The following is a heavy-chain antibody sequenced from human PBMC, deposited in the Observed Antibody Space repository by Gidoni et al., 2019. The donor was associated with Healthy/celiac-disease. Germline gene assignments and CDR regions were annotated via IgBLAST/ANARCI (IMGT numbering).Heavy chain of an antibody. J-gene: IGHJ5*02. V-gene: IGHV3-11*01. CDR1: GLTFSDYY. CDR3: ARGREKQQLAQNWFDP. Sequence: QVQLVESGGGLVKPGGSLSLSCAASGLTFSDYYRSWIRQAPGKGLEWVSYISSSGSTIYYADSVKGRFTISRDNAKNSLYLQMNSLRAEDTAVYYCARGREKQQLAQNWFDPWGQGTLVTVSS. CDR2: ISSSGSTI. D-gene: IGHD6-13*01.